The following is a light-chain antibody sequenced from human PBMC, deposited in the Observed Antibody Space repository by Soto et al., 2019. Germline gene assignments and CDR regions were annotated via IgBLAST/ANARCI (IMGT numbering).Light chain of an antibody. CDR3: QQYDRSSLS. CDR1: QSVSSSY. CDR2: GAS. J-gene: IGKJ4*01. Sequence: IVLTQSPGTLSLSPGERATLSCRASQSVSSSYLAWYQQKPGQAPSLLIYGASRRAPGTPDTFSGSGSGTDFTLTISRLEPEDFAVYYCQQYDRSSLSFGGGTKVDIK. V-gene: IGKV3-20*01.